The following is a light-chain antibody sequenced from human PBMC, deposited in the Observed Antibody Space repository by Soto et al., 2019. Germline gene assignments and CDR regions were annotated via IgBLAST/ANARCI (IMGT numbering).Light chain of an antibody. CDR1: QSVTNNY. CDR3: HQYGSSQGT. CDR2: GAS. V-gene: IGKV3-20*01. J-gene: IGKJ1*01. Sequence: EIVLTQSPGTLSSSPGGRATLSCRASQSVTNNYLAWYQQKRGQAPRLLIWGASIRAADLPDRFSGGGSGTDFTLTISRLETEDFAVYYCHQYGSSQGTFGQGTKVEIK.